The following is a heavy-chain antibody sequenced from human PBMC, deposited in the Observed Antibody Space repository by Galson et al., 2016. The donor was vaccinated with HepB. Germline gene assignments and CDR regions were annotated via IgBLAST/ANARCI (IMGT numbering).Heavy chain of an antibody. Sequence: LRLSCAASGFTFSSYAMSWVRQAPGKGLEWVSSLTGSGGSTYYADSVKGRFTISRDNSQNTLYMQMNSLRAEDTAIYYCARGRSGGWYNWFDPWGQGTLVTVSS. CDR3: ARGRSGGWYNWFDP. J-gene: IGHJ5*02. CDR2: LTGSGGST. CDR1: GFTFSSYA. V-gene: IGHV3-23*01. D-gene: IGHD2-15*01.